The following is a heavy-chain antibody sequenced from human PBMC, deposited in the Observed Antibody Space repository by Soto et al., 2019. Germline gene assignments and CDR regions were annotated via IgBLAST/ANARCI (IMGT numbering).Heavy chain of an antibody. Sequence: ASVKVSCKASGYTFTGYYMHWVRQAPGQGLEWMGWINPNSGGTNYAQKFQGRVTMTRDTSISTAYMELSRLRSDDTAVYYCARDGNGIVLMVGDNWFDPWRQGTLVTVSS. CDR1: GYTFTGYY. J-gene: IGHJ5*02. CDR2: INPNSGGT. D-gene: IGHD2-8*01. V-gene: IGHV1-2*02. CDR3: ARDGNGIVLMVGDNWFDP.